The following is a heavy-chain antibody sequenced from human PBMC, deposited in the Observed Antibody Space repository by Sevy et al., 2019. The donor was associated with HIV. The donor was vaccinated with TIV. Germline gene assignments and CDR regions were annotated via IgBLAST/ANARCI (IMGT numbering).Heavy chain of an antibody. D-gene: IGHD2-15*01. J-gene: IGHJ6*02. CDR1: GDSVSSNSAA. CDR3: ARAGGGGYCSGGSCYSSYYYFYGMDV. Sequence: SQTLSLTCAISGDSVSSNSAAWNWIRQSPSSGLEWLGRTYYRSKWYNDYAVSVKSRITINPDTSNNQFSLQRNSVTPGDTAVYYCARAGGGGYCSGGSCYSSYYYFYGMDVWGQGTTVTVSS. V-gene: IGHV6-1*01. CDR2: TYYRSKWYN.